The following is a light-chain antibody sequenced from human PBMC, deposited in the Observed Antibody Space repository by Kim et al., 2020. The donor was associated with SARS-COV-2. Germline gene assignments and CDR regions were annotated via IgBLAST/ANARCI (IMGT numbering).Light chain of an antibody. CDR1: QDIGHY. J-gene: IGKJ1*01. Sequence: DIQMTQSPSSLSASVGDRVTLTCRASQDIGHYLAWYQQKPGKVPKLLISDASTLRSGVPSRFSGSGSGTDFTLTINSLQPEDVATYYCQKYDGAPWTFGQGTQVDIK. CDR2: DAS. V-gene: IGKV1-27*01. CDR3: QKYDGAPWT.